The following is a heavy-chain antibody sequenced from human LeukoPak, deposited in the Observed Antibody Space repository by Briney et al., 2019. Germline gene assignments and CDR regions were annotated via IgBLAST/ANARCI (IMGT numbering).Heavy chain of an antibody. Sequence: RTGGSLRLSCAASGFTFSSYAMHWVRQAPGKGLEWVAVISYDGSNKYYADSVKGRFTISRDNSKNTLYLQMNSLRAEDTAVYYCARDRVATISKGDAFDIWGQGTMVTVSS. CDR1: GFTFSSYA. V-gene: IGHV3-30*04. CDR3: ARDRVATISKGDAFDI. D-gene: IGHD5-24*01. J-gene: IGHJ3*02. CDR2: ISYDGSNK.